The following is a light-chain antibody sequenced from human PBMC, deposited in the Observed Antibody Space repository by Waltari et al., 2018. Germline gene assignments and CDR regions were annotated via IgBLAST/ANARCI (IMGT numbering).Light chain of an antibody. CDR1: QSVLYSSNNKNY. J-gene: IGKJ4*01. V-gene: IGKV4-1*01. CDR3: QQYYSTPLT. CDR2: WAS. Sequence: DIVMTQSPDSLAVSLGERATINCKSSQSVLYSSNNKNYLAWYQQKPGQPPKLLIYWASTRESGVPDRFRGSGSGTDFTPTISSLQAEDVAVYFCQQYYSTPLTFGGGTKVEIK.